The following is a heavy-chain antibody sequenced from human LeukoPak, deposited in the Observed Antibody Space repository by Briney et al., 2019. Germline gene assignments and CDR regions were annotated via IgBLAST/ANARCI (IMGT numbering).Heavy chain of an antibody. V-gene: IGHV5-51*01. CDR2: IYPGDSDT. CDR1: GYSFTSYW. D-gene: IGHD1-26*01. Sequence: GESLKISCKGSGYSFTSYWIGWVRQMPGKGLEWMGIIYPGDSDTRYSPSFQGQVTISADKSISTAYLQWSSLKASDTAMYYCASMFRWGLHPDAFDIWGQGTMVTVSS. J-gene: IGHJ3*02. CDR3: ASMFRWGLHPDAFDI.